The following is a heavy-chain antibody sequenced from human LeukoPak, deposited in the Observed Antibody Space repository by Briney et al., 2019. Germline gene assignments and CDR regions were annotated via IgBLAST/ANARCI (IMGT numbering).Heavy chain of an antibody. Sequence: SVKVSCKASGGTFSSYAISWVRQAPGQGLEWMGGIIPIFGTANYAQKFQGRVTITTDESTSTAYMELSSLRSEDTAVYYCARRSGSGSRNDAFDIWGQGTMVTVSS. CDR2: IIPIFGTA. D-gene: IGHD3-10*01. V-gene: IGHV1-69*05. J-gene: IGHJ3*02. CDR3: ARRSGSGSRNDAFDI. CDR1: GGTFSSYA.